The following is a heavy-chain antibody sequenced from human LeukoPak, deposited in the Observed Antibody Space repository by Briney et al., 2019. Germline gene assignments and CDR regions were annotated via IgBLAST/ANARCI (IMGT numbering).Heavy chain of an antibody. CDR2: IYTSGST. CDR3: ARERGLLDYYYYYYMDV. J-gene: IGHJ6*03. D-gene: IGHD1-26*01. CDR1: GGSISSYY. V-gene: IGHV4-4*07. Sequence: PSETLSLTCTVSGGSISSYYWSWIRQPAGKGLEWIGRIYTSGSTNYNPSLKSRVTMSVDTSKNQFSLKLSSVTAADTAVYYCARERGLLDYYYYYYMDVWGKGTTVTVSS.